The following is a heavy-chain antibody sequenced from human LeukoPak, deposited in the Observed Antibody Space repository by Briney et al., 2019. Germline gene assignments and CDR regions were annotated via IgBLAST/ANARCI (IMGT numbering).Heavy chain of an antibody. D-gene: IGHD3-10*01. Sequence: GGSLRLSCAASGFTFSSHGMHWVRQAPGKGLEWVAMIWFDASNEYYADSVKGRFTISRDNSKNTLYLQMNSLRAEDTAVYYCVKDRITMVRGVIRESNWFDPWGQGTLVTVSS. CDR1: GFTFSSHG. J-gene: IGHJ5*02. CDR3: VKDRITMVRGVIRESNWFDP. V-gene: IGHV3-33*06. CDR2: IWFDASNE.